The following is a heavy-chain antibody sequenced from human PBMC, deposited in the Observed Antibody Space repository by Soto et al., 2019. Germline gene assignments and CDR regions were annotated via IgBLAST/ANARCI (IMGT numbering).Heavy chain of an antibody. D-gene: IGHD4-17*01. CDR1: GFPLSTSGVG. CDR3: AHSNNLGYYETLLFDP. CDR2: IYWDDDK. J-gene: IGHJ5*02. Sequence: SGPTLVNPTQTLALTCPFSGFPLSTSGVGVGWIRQPPGKALEWLALIYWDDDKRHSPSLKSRLTITKDTSKNQVVLTMTNMDPVDTATYYCAHSNNLGYYETLLFDPWGQGTLVTVSS. V-gene: IGHV2-5*02.